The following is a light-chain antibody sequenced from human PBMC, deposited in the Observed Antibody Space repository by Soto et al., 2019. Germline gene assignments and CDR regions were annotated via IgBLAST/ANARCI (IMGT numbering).Light chain of an antibody. Sequence: EIVLTQSPGTLSLSPGERATLSCRASQSVSSSYLAWYQQRRGQAPRLLIYDASNRATGIPARFSGSGSGTDFTLTISSLEPEDFAVYYCQQRSNWPSMYTFGQGTKVDIK. J-gene: IGKJ2*01. V-gene: IGKV3D-20*02. CDR2: DAS. CDR1: QSVSSSY. CDR3: QQRSNWPSMYT.